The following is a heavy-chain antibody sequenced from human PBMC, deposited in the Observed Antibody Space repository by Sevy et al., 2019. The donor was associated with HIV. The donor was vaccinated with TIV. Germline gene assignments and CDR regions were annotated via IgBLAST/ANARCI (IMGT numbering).Heavy chain of an antibody. Sequence: GGSLRLSCAASGFTFSSYAMSWVRQAPGKGLEWVSAISGSGGSTYYADSVKGRFTISRDNSKNTLYLQMNSLRAEDTVVYYCAKVTAAAGSAFDAFDIWGQGTMVTVSS. V-gene: IGHV3-23*01. D-gene: IGHD6-13*01. CDR1: GFTFSSYA. CDR3: AKVTAAAGSAFDAFDI. CDR2: ISGSGGST. J-gene: IGHJ3*02.